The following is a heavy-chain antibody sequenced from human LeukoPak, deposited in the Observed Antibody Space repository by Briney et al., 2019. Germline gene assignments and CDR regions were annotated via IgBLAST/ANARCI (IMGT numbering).Heavy chain of an antibody. V-gene: IGHV5-51*01. CDR2: IYPGDSDT. J-gene: IGHJ4*02. D-gene: IGHD5-12*01. Sequence: GESLKISCKGSGYSFTSYWIGWVRQMPGKGLEWMGIIYPGDSDTRYSPSFQGQVTISADKSISTAYLQWSSLKASDAAMYYGARSHSGYDSAFDYWGQGTLVTVSS. CDR3: ARSHSGYDSAFDY. CDR1: GYSFTSYW.